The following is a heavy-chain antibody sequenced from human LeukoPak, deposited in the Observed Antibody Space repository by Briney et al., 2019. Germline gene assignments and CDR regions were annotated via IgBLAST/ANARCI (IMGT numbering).Heavy chain of an antibody. CDR1: GFTFSNYG. CDR3: AKGRRTFIVVVIDAFDV. D-gene: IGHD3-22*01. Sequence: PGGSLRLSCAASGFTFSNYGMSWVRQAPGKGLEWVSSISGGGGNTYYADAVEGRFSISRDTSKNTLYLQMNSLRAEDTAAYYCAKGRRTFIVVVIDAFDVWGQGTMVTVSS. V-gene: IGHV3-23*01. CDR2: ISGGGGNT. J-gene: IGHJ3*01.